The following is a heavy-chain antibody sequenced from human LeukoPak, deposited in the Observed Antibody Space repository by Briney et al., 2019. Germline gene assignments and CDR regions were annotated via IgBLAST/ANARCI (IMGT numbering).Heavy chain of an antibody. CDR3: ARDNSVGDNAWWFDP. J-gene: IGHJ5*02. D-gene: IGHD1-26*01. V-gene: IGHV1-46*01. CDR1: GYSFTSHY. Sequence: GASVKVSCKASGYSFTSHYMHWVRQAPGQGLEWMGLINPTGGSTGYAQKFQGRVTMTRDMSTSTDYMELSSLRSEDTAIYYCARDNSVGDNAWWFDPWGQGTLVTVSS. CDR2: INPTGGST.